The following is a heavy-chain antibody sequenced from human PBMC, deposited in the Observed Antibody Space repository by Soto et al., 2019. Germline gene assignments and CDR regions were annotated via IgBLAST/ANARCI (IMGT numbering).Heavy chain of an antibody. CDR3: ARRSIAAAGWWFDP. CDR2: IYYSGST. J-gene: IGHJ5*02. Sequence: QVQLQESGPGLVKPSQTLSLTCTVSGGSISSGGYYWSWIRQHPGKGLEWIGYIYYSGSTYYNPSLKSRVTITKDTSKNQFSLKLSSVTAADTAVYYCARRSIAAAGWWFDPWGQGTLLTVSS. V-gene: IGHV4-31*03. CDR1: GGSISSGGYY. D-gene: IGHD6-13*01.